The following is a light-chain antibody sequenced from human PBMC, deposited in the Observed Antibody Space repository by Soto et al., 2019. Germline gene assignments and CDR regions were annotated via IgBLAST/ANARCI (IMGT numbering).Light chain of an antibody. J-gene: IGLJ1*01. Sequence: QSVLTQPPSASGTPGQGVTISCSGSTSNIGSNYVYWYQQLPGTAPKLLIYRNNQRPSGVPDRFSGSKSGTSASLAISGLRSDDEADYFCATWDDSLNGFYVFGTGTRSQS. CDR2: RNN. V-gene: IGLV1-47*01. CDR3: ATWDDSLNGFYV. CDR1: TSNIGSNY.